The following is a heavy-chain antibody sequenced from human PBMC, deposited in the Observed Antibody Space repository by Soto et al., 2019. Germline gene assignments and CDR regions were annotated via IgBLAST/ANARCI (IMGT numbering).Heavy chain of an antibody. CDR3: ARQATRKTSSGPNNIDY. V-gene: IGHV5-51*01. J-gene: IGHJ4*02. Sequence: PGESLKISCKGSGYSFTSYWIGWVRQMPGKGLEWMGIIYPGDSDTRYSPSFQGQVTISADKSISTAYLQWSSLKASDTAMYYCARQATRKTSSGPNNIDYWGQGTLVTVSS. CDR2: IYPGDSDT. CDR1: GYSFTSYW. D-gene: IGHD6-19*01.